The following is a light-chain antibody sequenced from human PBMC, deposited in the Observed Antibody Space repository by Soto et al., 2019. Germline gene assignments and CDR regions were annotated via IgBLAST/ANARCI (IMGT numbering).Light chain of an antibody. CDR1: QSVSSTS. CDR2: GVS. Sequence: EXVLTQSPGTLPLSPGERATLSCRASQSVSSTSLAWYQQKPGQAPRLLMYGVSSRATGIPDRFSGSGSGTDFTLTINRLEPEDFAVYFCQQYDSSVWTFGQGTKVDIK. J-gene: IGKJ1*01. V-gene: IGKV3-20*01. CDR3: QQYDSSVWT.